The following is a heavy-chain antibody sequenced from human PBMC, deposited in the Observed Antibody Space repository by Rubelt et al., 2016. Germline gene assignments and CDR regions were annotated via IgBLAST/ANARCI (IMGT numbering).Heavy chain of an antibody. D-gene: IGHD6-19*01. CDR3: ASQSSGGWYAFDI. J-gene: IGHJ3*02. Sequence: VQLQQWGAGLLKPSETLSLTCAVYGGSFSGYYWSWIRQPPGKGLEWIGEINHSGSTNYNPSLKSRVTISVDTSKNQFSLKLSSVTAADTAVYYCASQSSGGWYAFDIWGQGTMVTVSS. CDR1: GGSFSGYY. CDR2: INHSGST. V-gene: IGHV4-34*01.